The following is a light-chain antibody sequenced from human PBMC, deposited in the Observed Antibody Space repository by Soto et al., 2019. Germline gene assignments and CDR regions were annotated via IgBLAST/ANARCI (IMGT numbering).Light chain of an antibody. CDR2: GAF. CDR1: QSIGSH. J-gene: IGKJ2*01. V-gene: IGKV1-39*01. Sequence: DIQMTQFPSSLSAWVGERVTITCRASQSIGSHLNWYQQRAGKAPKLLIHGAFRLHGGVPSRFSGSGSGTDFTLTISNLQPEDYATYYCQQSDSTPPDTFGQGTKLDIK. CDR3: QQSDSTPPDT.